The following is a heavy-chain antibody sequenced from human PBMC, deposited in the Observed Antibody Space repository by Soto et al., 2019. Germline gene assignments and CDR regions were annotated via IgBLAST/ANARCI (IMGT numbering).Heavy chain of an antibody. J-gene: IGHJ4*02. CDR3: AAGEAGGDLPRDGFDY. D-gene: IGHD2-21*01. CDR2: IYVSGTT. Sequence: EVQLVESGGGLIQPGGSLTLSCAASGFTVSTNYMTWVRQAAGKGLEWVSVIYVSGTTYYADSVKGRFTISRDNSKNTLYLQMNSLGAEDTAVYYCAAGEAGGDLPRDGFDYWGQGTLVTVST. CDR1: GFTVSTNY. V-gene: IGHV3-53*01.